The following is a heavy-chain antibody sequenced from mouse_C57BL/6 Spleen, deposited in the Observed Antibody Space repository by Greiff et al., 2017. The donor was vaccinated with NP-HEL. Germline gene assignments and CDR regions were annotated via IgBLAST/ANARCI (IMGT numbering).Heavy chain of an antibody. J-gene: IGHJ4*01. CDR3: ARKDYGSSYAMDY. CDR1: GFTFSDYG. CDR2: ISSGSSTI. D-gene: IGHD1-1*01. Sequence: EVQRVESGGGLVKPGGSLTLSCAASGFTFSDYGMHWVRQAPEKGLEWVAYISSGSSTIYYADTVKGRFTISKDNSKNTLFLQMTSLRSEDTAMYYCARKDYGSSYAMDYWGQGTSVTVSS. V-gene: IGHV5-17*01.